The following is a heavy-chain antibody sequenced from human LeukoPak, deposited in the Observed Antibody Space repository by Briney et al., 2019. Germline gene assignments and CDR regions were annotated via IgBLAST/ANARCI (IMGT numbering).Heavy chain of an antibody. CDR2: IYSDDST. V-gene: IGHV3-66*01. J-gene: IGHJ1*01. D-gene: IGHD1-26*01. Sequence: GGSLRLSCAASGFTVSSNYMSWVRQAPGKGLEWVSVIYSDDSTYYADSVEGRFTISRDNSKNTLYLQMNSLRAEDTAVYYCASPVAIVGATRAEYFQHWGQGTLVTVSS. CDR1: GFTVSSNY. CDR3: ASPVAIVGATRAEYFQH.